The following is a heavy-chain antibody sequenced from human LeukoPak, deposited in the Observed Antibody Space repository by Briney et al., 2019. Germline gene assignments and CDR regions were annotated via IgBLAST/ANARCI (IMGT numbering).Heavy chain of an antibody. D-gene: IGHD7-27*01. CDR2: ISSSSSYI. J-gene: IGHJ4*02. V-gene: IGHV3-21*01. CDR3: ARDQEAGDPNFDY. Sequence: GGSLRLSCAASGFTFSSYSMNWVRQAPGKGLEWVSSISSSSSYIYYADSVKGRFTISRDNAKNTLYLQMNSLRAEDTAVYYCARDQEAGDPNFDYWGQGTLVTVSS. CDR1: GFTFSSYS.